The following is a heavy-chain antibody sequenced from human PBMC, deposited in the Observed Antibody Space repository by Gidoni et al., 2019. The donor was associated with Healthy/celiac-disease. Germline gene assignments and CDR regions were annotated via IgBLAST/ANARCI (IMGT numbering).Heavy chain of an antibody. D-gene: IGHD6-13*01. Sequence: EVQLVESGGGLVQPGGSLRLSGAASGFTVSSNYMSWVRQAPGQGLEWVSVIYSGGRTYYADSVNGRFTISRDNSKNSLSLHMNSLRAEDTSVYYCPRGEQQLVYVNDPYYSYGMDVCGQGTTVTVAS. CDR1: GFTVSSNY. CDR3: PRGEQQLVYVNDPYYSYGMDV. J-gene: IGHJ6*02. CDR2: IYSGGRT. V-gene: IGHV3-66*01.